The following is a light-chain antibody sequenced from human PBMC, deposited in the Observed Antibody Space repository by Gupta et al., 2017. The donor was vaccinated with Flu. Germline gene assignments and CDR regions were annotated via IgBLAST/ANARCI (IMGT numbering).Light chain of an antibody. CDR2: TDT. V-gene: IGLV1-47*01. Sequence: RVTISCSGSSSNIGSNYVYWYQQLPGTAPKLLIYTDTERPSGVPDRFSGSKSGTSASLAISGLRSEDEADYHCAAWDDSLSGVVCGGGTQLTV. CDR3: AAWDDSLSGVV. J-gene: IGLJ2*01. CDR1: SSNIGSNY.